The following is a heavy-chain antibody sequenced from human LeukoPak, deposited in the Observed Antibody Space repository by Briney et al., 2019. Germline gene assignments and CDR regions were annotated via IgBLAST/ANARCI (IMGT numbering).Heavy chain of an antibody. CDR3: ATEYYDFGSGYSRTRFDP. D-gene: IGHD3-3*01. CDR1: GGSFTGYY. V-gene: IGHV4-34*01. J-gene: IGHJ5*02. CDR2: INHNRGT. Sequence: SATVSLTCAVSGGSFTGYYWSWIRQPPGQGLEWMGEINHNRGTNYYPSLYKRGTISVDTSKNQFSLKLRSVTAADTAVYYCATEYYDFGSGYSRTRFDPWGQGTLVTVSS.